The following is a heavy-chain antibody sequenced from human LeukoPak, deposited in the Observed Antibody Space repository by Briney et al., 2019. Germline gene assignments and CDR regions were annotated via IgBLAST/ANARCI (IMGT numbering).Heavy chain of an antibody. D-gene: IGHD3-22*01. J-gene: IGHJ4*02. V-gene: IGHV4-4*02. CDR3: ARVGHYYDSSGYNNC. CDR1: GGSISSSNW. Sequence: PSGTLSLTCAVSGGSISSSNWWSWVRQPPGKGLEWIGEIYHSGSTNYNPSLKSRVTISVDKSKNQFSLKLSSVTAADTAVYYCARVGHYYDSSGYNNCWGQGTLVTVSS. CDR2: IYHSGST.